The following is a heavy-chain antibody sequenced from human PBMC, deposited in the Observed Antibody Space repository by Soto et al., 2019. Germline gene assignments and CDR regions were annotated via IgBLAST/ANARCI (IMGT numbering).Heavy chain of an antibody. V-gene: IGHV6-1*01. CDR1: GDSVSSNSAA. CDR2: TYYRSKWYN. Sequence: SQTLSLTCAISGDSVSSNSAAWNWIRQSPSRDLEWLGRTYYRSKWYNDYAVSVKSRITINPDTSKNQFSLQLNSVTPEDTAVYYCARDFTSSLAAAGTIAFDIWGQGTMVTVSS. CDR3: ARDFTSSLAAAGTIAFDI. J-gene: IGHJ3*02. D-gene: IGHD6-13*01.